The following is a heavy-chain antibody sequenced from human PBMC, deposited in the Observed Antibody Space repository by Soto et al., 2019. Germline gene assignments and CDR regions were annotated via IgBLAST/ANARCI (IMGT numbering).Heavy chain of an antibody. Sequence: EVQLLESGGGLVQSGGSLRLSCAASGLTFSSYAMNWVRQAPGKGLEWVSGISGGGGSTYYADSVKGRFTVSRDNSKNTLYLQMNRLRAEDTAVYYCATPSGSWGTLRALDAFDIWGQGTMVTVSS. D-gene: IGHD6-13*01. V-gene: IGHV3-23*01. J-gene: IGHJ3*02. CDR2: ISGGGGST. CDR3: ATPSGSWGTLRALDAFDI. CDR1: GLTFSSYA.